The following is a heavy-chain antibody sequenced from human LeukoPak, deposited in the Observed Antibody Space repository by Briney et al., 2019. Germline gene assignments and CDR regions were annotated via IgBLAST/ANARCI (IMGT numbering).Heavy chain of an antibody. J-gene: IGHJ5*02. CDR3: ARDNDFWSGYQQNWFDP. Sequence: ASVKVSCKASGYTFTSYYMHWARQAPGQGLEWMGIINPSGGSTSYAQKFQGRVTMTRDMSTSTVYMELSSLRSEDTAVYYCARDNDFWSGYQQNWFDPWGQGTLVTVSS. CDR1: GYTFTSYY. V-gene: IGHV1-46*01. D-gene: IGHD3-3*01. CDR2: INPSGGST.